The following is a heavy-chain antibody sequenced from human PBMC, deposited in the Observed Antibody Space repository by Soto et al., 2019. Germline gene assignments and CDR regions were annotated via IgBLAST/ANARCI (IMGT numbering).Heavy chain of an antibody. Sequence: QVQLVQSGAEVKKPGSSVKVSCKASGGTFSSYTISWVRQAPGQGLEWMGRIIPILGIANYAQKFQGRVTINADKSTSTAYMELSSLRSEDTAVYYCARDSPNQGKDYWGQGTLVTVSS. J-gene: IGHJ4*02. CDR3: ARDSPNQGKDY. CDR2: IIPILGIA. V-gene: IGHV1-69*08. CDR1: GGTFSSYT.